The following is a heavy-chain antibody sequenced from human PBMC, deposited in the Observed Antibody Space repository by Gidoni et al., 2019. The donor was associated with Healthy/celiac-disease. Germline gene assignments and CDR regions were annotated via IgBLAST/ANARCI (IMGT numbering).Heavy chain of an antibody. J-gene: IGHJ5*02. D-gene: IGHD6-6*01. V-gene: IGHV4-61*02. CDR3: ARGMVVGIAARRDWFDP. CDR1: GGSIRSGSYY. Sequence: QVQLQESGPGLVKPSQTLSPTCTLSGGSIRSGSYYWRCIRQPAGKGLEWIVRIYTSGSTNYNPSLKSRVTISVDPSKNQFSLKLSSVTAADTAVYYCARGMVVGIAARRDWFDPWGQGTLVTVSS. CDR2: IYTSGST.